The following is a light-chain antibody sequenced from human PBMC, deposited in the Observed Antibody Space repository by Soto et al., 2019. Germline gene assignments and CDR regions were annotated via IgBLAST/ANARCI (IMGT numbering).Light chain of an antibody. CDR1: ISDIGGYNF. J-gene: IGLJ2*01. CDR3: ASYTRTTTLV. V-gene: IGLV2-14*01. Sequence: QSVLTQPASVSGSPGQSITISCTGTISDIGGYNFISWYQHHPGKDPKLVIYDVNNRPSGISYRFSGSKSGNTASLTISGLQAEDEADYYCASYTRTTTLVVGCGTKVTVL. CDR2: DVN.